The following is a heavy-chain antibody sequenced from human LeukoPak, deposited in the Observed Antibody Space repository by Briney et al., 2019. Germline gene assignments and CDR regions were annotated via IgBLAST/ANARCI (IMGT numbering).Heavy chain of an antibody. CDR3: AKDGIAARRSSDY. J-gene: IGHJ4*02. CDR1: GFTFSSYA. V-gene: IGHV3-23*01. CDR2: ISGSGGST. D-gene: IGHD6-6*01. Sequence: GGSLRLSCAASGFTFSSYAMSWVRQAPGKGLEWVSAISGSGGSTYYADSVKGRFTISRDNSKNTLYLQMSSLRAEDTAVYYCAKDGIAARRSSDYWGQGTLVTVSS.